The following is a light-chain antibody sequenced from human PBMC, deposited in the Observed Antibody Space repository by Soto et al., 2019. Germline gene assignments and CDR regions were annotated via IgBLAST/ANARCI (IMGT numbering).Light chain of an antibody. Sequence: QSVLTQPASVSGSPGQSITISCTGTSSDVGSYNYVSWYQQHPGKAPKLMIYDVTNRPSGVSNRFSGSKSGNTASLTISGLQAEDEAVYSCSSYTSSSLRVFGTGTKVPVL. V-gene: IGLV2-14*01. CDR2: DVT. CDR3: SSYTSSSLRV. J-gene: IGLJ1*01. CDR1: SSDVGSYNY.